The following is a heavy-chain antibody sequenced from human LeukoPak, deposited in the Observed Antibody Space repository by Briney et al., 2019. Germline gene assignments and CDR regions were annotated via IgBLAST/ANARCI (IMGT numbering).Heavy chain of an antibody. CDR3: ARDLVTTNYYGMDV. V-gene: IGHV4-59*12. D-gene: IGHD4-17*01. Sequence: SETLSLTCTVSGGSISSYYWSWIRQPPGKGLEWIGYIYYSGSTNYNPSLKSRVTISVDTSKNQFSLKLSSVTAADTAVYYCARDLVTTNYYGMDVWGQGTTVTVSS. J-gene: IGHJ6*02. CDR2: IYYSGST. CDR1: GGSISSYY.